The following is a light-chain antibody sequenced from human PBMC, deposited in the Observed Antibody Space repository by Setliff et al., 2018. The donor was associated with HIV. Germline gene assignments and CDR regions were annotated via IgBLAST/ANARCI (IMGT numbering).Light chain of an antibody. CDR3: SSYTSSSTFYV. CDR1: SGDVGGYNY. J-gene: IGLJ1*01. V-gene: IGLV2-14*03. CDR2: DVS. Sequence: QSALTQPASVSGSPGQSITISYTGTSGDVGGYNYVSWYQQHPGKAPKLMIYDVSNRPSGISNRFSGSKSGNTASLTISGLQAEDEADYYCSSYTSSSTFYVFGTGTKVTVL.